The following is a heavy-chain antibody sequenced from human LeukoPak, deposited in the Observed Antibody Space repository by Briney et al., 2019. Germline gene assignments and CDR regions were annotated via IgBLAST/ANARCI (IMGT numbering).Heavy chain of an antibody. CDR3: ARDGSETYYDFWSGYPPAGYYDY. V-gene: IGHV3-7*05. CDR1: GFTFSSYW. D-gene: IGHD3-3*01. Sequence: GGSLRLSCAASGFTFSSYWMSWARQAPGKGLEWVANIKQDGSEKYYVDSVKGRFTISRDNAKNSLYLQMNSLRAEDTAVYYCARDGSETYYDFWSGYPPAGYYDYWGQGTLVTVSS. CDR2: IKQDGSEK. J-gene: IGHJ4*02.